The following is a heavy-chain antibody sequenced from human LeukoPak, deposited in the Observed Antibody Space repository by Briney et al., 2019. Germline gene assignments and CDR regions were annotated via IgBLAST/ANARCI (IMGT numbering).Heavy chain of an antibody. CDR1: GYTFTSYA. CDR3: AGVLEPYGDLDAFDI. Sequence: ASVKVSCKASGYTFTSYAMHWVRQAPGQRLEWMGWINAGNGNTKYSQKFQGRVTITRDTSSSTAYIELSSLTSEDTAVYYCAGVLEPYGDLDAFDIWGQGTMVTVSS. CDR2: INAGNGNT. J-gene: IGHJ3*02. V-gene: IGHV1-3*01. D-gene: IGHD4-17*01.